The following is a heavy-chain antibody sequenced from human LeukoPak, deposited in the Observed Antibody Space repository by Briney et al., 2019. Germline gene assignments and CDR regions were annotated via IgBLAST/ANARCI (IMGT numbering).Heavy chain of an antibody. J-gene: IGHJ3*02. CDR1: GFTFSSYE. Sequence: GGSLRLSCAASGFTFSSYEMNWVRQAPGKGLEWVSYISSSGSTIYYADSVKGRFTISRDNAKNSLYLQMNSLRAEDTAVYYCARSFEGGFDIWGQGTIVTVSS. D-gene: IGHD1-26*01. CDR2: ISSSGSTI. V-gene: IGHV3-48*03. CDR3: ARSFEGGFDI.